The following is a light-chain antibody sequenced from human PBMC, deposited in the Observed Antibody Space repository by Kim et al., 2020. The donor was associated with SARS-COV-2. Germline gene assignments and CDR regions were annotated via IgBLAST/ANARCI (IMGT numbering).Light chain of an antibody. Sequence: SPGERATLSCRASQTINNKLVWYQQKPGQAPRLLIYDATTGATGIPARFIGSGSETDFTLTINSLQSEDFAVYYCQQSNNWPPLTFGQGTKVDIK. V-gene: IGKV3-15*01. CDR3: QQSNNWPPLT. CDR2: DAT. CDR1: QTINNK. J-gene: IGKJ1*01.